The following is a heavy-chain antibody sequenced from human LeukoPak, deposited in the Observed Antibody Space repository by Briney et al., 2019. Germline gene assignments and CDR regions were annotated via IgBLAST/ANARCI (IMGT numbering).Heavy chain of an antibody. D-gene: IGHD1-26*01. J-gene: IGHJ3*02. CDR1: GGTFSSYA. V-gene: IGHV1-18*01. CDR2: ISAYNGNT. Sequence: ASVKVSCKASGGTFSSYAISWVRQAPGQGLEWMGWISAYNGNTNYAQKLQGRVTMTTDTSTSTAYMELRSLRSDDTAVYYCARDLGELPAYDAFDIWGQGTMVTVSS. CDR3: ARDLGELPAYDAFDI.